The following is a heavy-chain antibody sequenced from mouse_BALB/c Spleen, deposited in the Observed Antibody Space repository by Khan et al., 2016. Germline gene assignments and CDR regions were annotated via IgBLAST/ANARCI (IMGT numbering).Heavy chain of an antibody. Sequence: EVELVESGGGLVQPGGSRKLSCAASGFTFSSFGMHWVRQAPEKGLEWVAFISSGGSVIYYADTVKGRFTISRDNPTNTLFLQMTGLRSEDTAMYYCGRGDYWGQGTTLTVSS. CDR2: ISSGGSVI. CDR1: GFTFSSFG. V-gene: IGHV5-17*02. CDR3: GRGDY. J-gene: IGHJ2*01.